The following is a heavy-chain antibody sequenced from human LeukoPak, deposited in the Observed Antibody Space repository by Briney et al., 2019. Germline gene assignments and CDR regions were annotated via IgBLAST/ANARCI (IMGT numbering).Heavy chain of an antibody. J-gene: IGHJ5*02. D-gene: IGHD3-10*01. CDR1: GGSISSSSYY. CDR3: ASHYGSGNNWFDP. V-gene: IGHV4-39*01. CDR2: IYYSGST. Sequence: PSETLSLTCTVSGGSISSSSYYWGWIRQPPGKGLEWIGKIYYSGSTYYDSSLKSRVTISVDTSKNQFTLKLSAVTAADTAVYYCASHYGSGNNWFDPWGQGTLVTVSS.